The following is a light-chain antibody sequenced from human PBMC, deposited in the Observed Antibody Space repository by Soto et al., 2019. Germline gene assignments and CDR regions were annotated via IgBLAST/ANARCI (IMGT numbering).Light chain of an antibody. CDR3: QYRGQGSPSFT. CDR1: QSVRTY. J-gene: IGKJ3*01. V-gene: IGKV3-11*01. Sequence: EIVLTQSPATLSLSPGERATLSCRASQSVRTYLNWYQQKPGQAPRLLIYDASNRATGIPARFSGSGSGTDFTLTISSLDPEDLAVYYCQYRGQGSPSFTFGPGTKVTIK. CDR2: DAS.